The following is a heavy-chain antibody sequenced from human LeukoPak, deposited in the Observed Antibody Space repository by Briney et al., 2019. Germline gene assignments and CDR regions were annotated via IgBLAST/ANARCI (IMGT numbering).Heavy chain of an antibody. V-gene: IGHV3-33*01. CDR2: IWYDGSKK. CDR3: VRDELTLPKKYFDS. CDR1: GFIFPRYG. D-gene: IGHD1-7*01. J-gene: IGHJ4*02. Sequence: PGGSLRLSCRASGFIFPRYGLHWVRQAPGKGLEWVAYIWYDGSKKEYADSVKGRFTISRDNARNTMNMQMNNLRAEDTAVYYCVRDELTLPKKYFDSWGQGTLVTFSS.